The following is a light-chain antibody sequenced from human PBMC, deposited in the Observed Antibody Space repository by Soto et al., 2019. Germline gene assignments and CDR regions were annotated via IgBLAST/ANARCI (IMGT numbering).Light chain of an antibody. Sequence: EIVLTQSPGTLSLSPGERATLSCRASQSVSSSYLAWYQQKPGQAPRLLIYGASSRATGIPDRFSGSGSGTHFTLTISRLEPEDFAVYYCQQYCRSPRSITFGQGTRLEIK. V-gene: IGKV3-20*01. CDR1: QSVSSSY. CDR3: QQYCRSPRSIT. J-gene: IGKJ5*01. CDR2: GAS.